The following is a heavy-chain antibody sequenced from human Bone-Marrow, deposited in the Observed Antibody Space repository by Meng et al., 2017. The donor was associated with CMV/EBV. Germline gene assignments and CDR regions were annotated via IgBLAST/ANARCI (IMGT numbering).Heavy chain of an antibody. D-gene: IGHD6-13*01. CDR2: IKQDGREK. CDR1: GFTFSTYW. CDR3: ARDGSSWIYPDY. Sequence: GGSLRLSCVASGFTFSTYWMSWVRQAPGKGLEWVANIKQDGREKYYVDSVKGRFTISRDNAKNSLYLQMNSLRAEDTAVYYCARDGSSWIYPDYWGQGTLVTVYS. J-gene: IGHJ4*02. V-gene: IGHV3-7*01.